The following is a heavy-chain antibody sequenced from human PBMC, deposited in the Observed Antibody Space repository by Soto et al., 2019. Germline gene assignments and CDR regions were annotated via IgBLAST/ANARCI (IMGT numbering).Heavy chain of an antibody. CDR3: LRRGDY. Sequence: GGPLRLSCAASGFTFSSYEMNWVRQAPGKGLEWVSYISSSGSIIYYADSVKGRFTISRDNAKSSLYLQMNSLRAEDTALYYCLRRGDYWGQGTLVTVS. CDR1: GFTFSSYE. CDR2: ISSSGSII. J-gene: IGHJ4*02. V-gene: IGHV3-48*03. D-gene: IGHD3-10*01.